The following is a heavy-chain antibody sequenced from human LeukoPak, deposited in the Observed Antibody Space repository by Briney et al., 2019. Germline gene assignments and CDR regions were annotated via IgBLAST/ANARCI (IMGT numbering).Heavy chain of an antibody. J-gene: IGHJ4*02. V-gene: IGHV3-21*01. CDR2: ISSSSSYI. D-gene: IGHD3-22*01. CDR3: ARDPNYDSSGYYPLDY. Sequence: GGSLRLSCAASGFTFSSYSMNLVRQAPGKGLEWVSSISSSSSYIYYADSVKGRFTISRDNAKNSLYLQMNSLRAEDTAVYYCARDPNYDSSGYYPLDYWGQGTLVTVSS. CDR1: GFTFSSYS.